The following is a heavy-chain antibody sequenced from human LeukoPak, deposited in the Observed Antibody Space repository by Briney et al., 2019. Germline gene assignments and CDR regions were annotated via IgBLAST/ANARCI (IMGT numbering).Heavy chain of an antibody. CDR2: INPIGGST. Sequence: ASVKVSCKTSGYTFTTYFMHWVRQAPGQGLEWVAIINPIGGSTNYAQKFQGRVTVTRDSSTSTVYMELSNLASEDTAVFYCARLTRNAGPFDYWGQGTLVTVSS. J-gene: IGHJ4*02. D-gene: IGHD6-13*01. CDR3: ARLTRNAGPFDY. V-gene: IGHV1-46*01. CDR1: GYTFTTYF.